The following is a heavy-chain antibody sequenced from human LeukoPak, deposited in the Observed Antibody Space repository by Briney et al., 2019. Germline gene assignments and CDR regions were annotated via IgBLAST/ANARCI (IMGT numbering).Heavy chain of an antibody. CDR3: ARKELEPAAFDI. CDR1: GYTFTSYG. J-gene: IGHJ3*02. V-gene: IGHV1-69*13. D-gene: IGHD1-1*01. CDR2: IIPIFGTA. Sequence: SVTVSCTASGYTFTSYGISWVRQAPGQGLEWMGWIIPIFGTANYAQKFQGRVTITADESTSTAYMELSSLRSEDTAVYYCARKELEPAAFDIWGQGTMVTVSS.